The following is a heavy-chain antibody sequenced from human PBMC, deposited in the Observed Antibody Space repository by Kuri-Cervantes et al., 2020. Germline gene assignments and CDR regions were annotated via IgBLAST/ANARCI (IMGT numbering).Heavy chain of an antibody. CDR2: ISAYNGDT. CDR1: GYTFTTYG. CDR3: ARRSSNYDILTGYYNYYYCYMDV. Sequence: ASVKVSCKASGYTFTTYGITWVRQAPGQGLEWMGWISAYNGDTNYAQKLQGRVTMTTDTSTGTAYMELRSLRSDDTAVYYCARRSSNYDILTGYYNYYYCYMDVWGKRTTVTVSS. V-gene: IGHV1-18*01. J-gene: IGHJ6*03. D-gene: IGHD3-9*01.